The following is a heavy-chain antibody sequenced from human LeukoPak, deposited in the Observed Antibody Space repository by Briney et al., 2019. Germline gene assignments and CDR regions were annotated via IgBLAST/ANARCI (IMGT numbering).Heavy chain of an antibody. D-gene: IGHD1-26*01. CDR3: ARDLRYSGSYSYYFDY. CDR2: IWYDGSNK. J-gene: IGHJ4*02. CDR1: GFTFSSYG. Sequence: PGGSLRLSCAASGFTFSSYGMHWVRQAPGKGLEWVAVIWYDGSNKYYADSVKGRFTISRDNSKNTLYLQMNSLRAEDTAVYYCARDLRYSGSYSYYFDYWGQGTPVTVSS. V-gene: IGHV3-33*01.